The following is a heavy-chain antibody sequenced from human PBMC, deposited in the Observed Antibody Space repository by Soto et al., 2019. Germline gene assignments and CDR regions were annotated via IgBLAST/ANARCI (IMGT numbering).Heavy chain of an antibody. D-gene: IGHD1-26*01. CDR1: GGTFSSYA. J-gene: IGHJ3*02. Sequence: QVQLVQSGAEVKKPGSSVKVSCMASGGTFSSYAISWVRQAHGQGLEWMGGIIPIFGTAHYAQKFQGRVTITADESTSTAYMELSSLRSEDTAVYYCARRGSYLDAFDICGQGTMVTVSA. CDR2: IIPIFGTA. CDR3: ARRGSYLDAFDI. V-gene: IGHV1-69*12.